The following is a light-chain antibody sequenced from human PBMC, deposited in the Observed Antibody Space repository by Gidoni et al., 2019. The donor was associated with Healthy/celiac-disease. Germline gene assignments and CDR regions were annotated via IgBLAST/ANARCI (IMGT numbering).Light chain of an antibody. CDR1: QSVSSY. CDR3: QQRSNWRLT. V-gene: IGKV3-11*01. CDR2: EAS. J-gene: IGKJ4*01. Sequence: EIVLTQSPATLSLSPGESATLSCRASQSVSSYLAWYQQKPGQAPRLLIYEASNRAAGIPARFSGSGSGTDFTLTISSLEPEDFAVYYCQQRSNWRLTFGGGTKVEIK.